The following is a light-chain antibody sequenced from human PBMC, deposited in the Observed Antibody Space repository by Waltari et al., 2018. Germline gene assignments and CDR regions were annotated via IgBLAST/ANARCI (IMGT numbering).Light chain of an antibody. J-gene: IGLJ2*01. V-gene: IGLV2-14*03. Sequence: QSALTQPASVSGSPGQSITISCTGTSSDVGGYNFVSWYQHHPGKAPKLLIYDVNNRPSGVSDRFSGSKSGSTASLTISGLQAEDEADYYCSSYTSSTSVVFGGGTQLTVL. CDR3: SSYTSSTSVV. CDR1: SSDVGGYNF. CDR2: DVN.